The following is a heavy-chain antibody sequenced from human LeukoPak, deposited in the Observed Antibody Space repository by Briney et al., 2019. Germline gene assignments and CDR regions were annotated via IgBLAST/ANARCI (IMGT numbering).Heavy chain of an antibody. CDR2: INEDGSEK. CDR3: ARIGLGVSFGSGFDY. D-gene: IGHD3-10*01. J-gene: IGHJ4*02. V-gene: IGHV3-7*01. CDR1: GFTFSRYW. Sequence: GGSLRLSCAASGFTFSRYWMSWVRQAPGKGLEWVANINEDGSEKNYVDSVKGRFTISRDDSKNTLFLQMNSLRVEDTAMYHCARIGLGVSFGSGFDYWGQGTLVTVTS.